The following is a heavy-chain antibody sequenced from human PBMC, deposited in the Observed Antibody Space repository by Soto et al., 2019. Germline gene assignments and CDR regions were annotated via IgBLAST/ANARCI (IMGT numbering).Heavy chain of an antibody. V-gene: IGHV1-8*01. D-gene: IGHD3-22*01. CDR2: MNPTSGNT. CDR3: ARPSTRYYEDRSDDFDI. Sequence: ASVKVSCKASGYTFSSYDINWVRQAPGQGLEGMGWMNPTSGNTGSAQKFQGRVSMTRDSSLSTAYLELSSLRPEDTAVYFCARPSTRYYEDRSDDFDIWGQGPLLT. CDR1: GYTFSSYD. J-gene: IGHJ3*02.